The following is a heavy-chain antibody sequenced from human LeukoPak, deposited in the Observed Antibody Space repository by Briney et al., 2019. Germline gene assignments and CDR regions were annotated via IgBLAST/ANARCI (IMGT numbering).Heavy chain of an antibody. Sequence: GGSLRLSCAASGFTFSSYAMHWVRQAPGKGLEYVSAISGNGGSTYYANSVKGRFTISRDNSKNTLYLQMGSLRAEDTAVYYCARSDSSTWYSLHDYWGQGTLVTVSS. D-gene: IGHD6-13*01. J-gene: IGHJ4*02. CDR1: GFTFSSYA. CDR2: ISGNGGST. CDR3: ARSDSSTWYSLHDY. V-gene: IGHV3-64*01.